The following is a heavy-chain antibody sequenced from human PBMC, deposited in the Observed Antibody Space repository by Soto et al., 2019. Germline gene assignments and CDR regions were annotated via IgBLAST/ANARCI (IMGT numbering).Heavy chain of an antibody. J-gene: IGHJ5*02. CDR3: ARKGPRAARPNH. Sequence: PGGSLRLSCAASGFTFSSYAMHWVRQAPGKGLEWVAVISYDGSNKYYADSVKGRFTISRDNAKNTLYVEMNSLRVEDTAVYYCARKGPRAARPNHWGQGTLVTVSS. V-gene: IGHV3-30-3*01. CDR1: GFTFSSYA. CDR2: ISYDGSNK. D-gene: IGHD6-6*01.